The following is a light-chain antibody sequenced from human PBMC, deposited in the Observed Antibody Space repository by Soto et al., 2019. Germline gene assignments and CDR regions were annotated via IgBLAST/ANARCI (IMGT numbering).Light chain of an antibody. CDR3: QSYDSSLSGWV. Sequence: QSVLTQPPSVSGAPGQMVTISCTGSSSNIGAGYDVHWYQQLPGTARNLLIYGNSNRPSGVPDRFSGSKSGNSASLAITGLQAEDEADYYCQSYDSSLSGWVFGGGTKLTVL. V-gene: IGLV1-40*01. J-gene: IGLJ3*02. CDR1: SSNIGAGYD. CDR2: GNS.